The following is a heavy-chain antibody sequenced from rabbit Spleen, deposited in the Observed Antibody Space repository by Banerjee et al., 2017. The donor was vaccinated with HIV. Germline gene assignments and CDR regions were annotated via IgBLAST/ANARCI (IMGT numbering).Heavy chain of an antibody. D-gene: IGHD1-1*01. V-gene: IGHV1S45*01. Sequence: QEQLVESGGGLVQPEGSLTLTCTVSGFSFTSNYYMCWVRQAPGKGLEWIGCINIGSSGTTYYARWVNGRFTISKTSSTTVTLHMPSLTAADTATYFCARDGTSGSVYFDLWGPGTLVTVS. J-gene: IGHJ4*01. CDR3: ARDGTSGSVYFDL. CDR1: GFSFTSNYY. CDR2: INIGSSGTT.